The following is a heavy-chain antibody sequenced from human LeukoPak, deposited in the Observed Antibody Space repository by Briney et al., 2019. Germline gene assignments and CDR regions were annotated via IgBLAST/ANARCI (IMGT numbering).Heavy chain of an antibody. Sequence: GASVKVSCKASGYTFTGYYMHWVRQAPGQGLEWMGWINPNSGGTNYAQKFQGRVTMTRDTSISTAYMELSRLRSDDTAVYYCARLQWLFPYYYYYMDVWGKGTTVTVSS. D-gene: IGHD3-22*01. V-gene: IGHV1-2*02. CDR1: GYTFTGYY. CDR2: INPNSGGT. CDR3: ARLQWLFPYYYYYMDV. J-gene: IGHJ6*03.